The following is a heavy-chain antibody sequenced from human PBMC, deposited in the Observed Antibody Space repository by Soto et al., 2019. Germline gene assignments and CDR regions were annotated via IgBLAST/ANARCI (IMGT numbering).Heavy chain of an antibody. CDR1: GSIFRGYG. D-gene: IGHD3-16*01. Sequence: PGGSLRLSCAASGSIFRGYGMHWVRQAPGKGLEWVAVIRYDGSNINYADSVMGRFTISRDNSKNTLYLEMNSLRAEDTAVYYCARRVDVWYYFDYWGQGTLVTVS. CDR3: ARRVDVWYYFDY. J-gene: IGHJ4*02. V-gene: IGHV3-33*01. CDR2: IRYDGSNI.